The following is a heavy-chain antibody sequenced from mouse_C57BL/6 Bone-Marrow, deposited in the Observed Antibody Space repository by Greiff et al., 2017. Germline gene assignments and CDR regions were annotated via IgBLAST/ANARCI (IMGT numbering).Heavy chain of an antibody. Sequence: LVKSGASVMLSCKASGYTFTAYTIHWVKQRSGQGLEWIGWFYPGSGSIKSYEKFKDKATLTADKSSSTVYMELSRLTSEDYAVYFCARHGVYDGFYYVDYWCQGTTLTVSS. V-gene: IGHV1-62-2*01. D-gene: IGHD2-3*01. CDR2: FYPGSGSI. J-gene: IGHJ2*01. CDR3: ARHGVYDGFYYVDY. CDR1: GYTFTAYT.